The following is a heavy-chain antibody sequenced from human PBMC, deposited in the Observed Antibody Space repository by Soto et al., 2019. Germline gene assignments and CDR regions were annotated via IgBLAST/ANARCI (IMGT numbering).Heavy chain of an antibody. D-gene: IGHD6-13*01. CDR2: INPSGGST. J-gene: IGHJ4*02. V-gene: IGHV1-46*01. CDR1: GYTFTSYY. CDR3: ARDRSRAAGTVGY. Sequence: QVQLVQSGAEVKKPGASVKVSCKASGYTFTSYYMHWVRQAPGQGLECMGIINPSGGSTSYAQKFQGRVTMTRDTSTSTVYRELSSLRSEDTAVYYCARDRSRAAGTVGYWGQGTLVTVSS.